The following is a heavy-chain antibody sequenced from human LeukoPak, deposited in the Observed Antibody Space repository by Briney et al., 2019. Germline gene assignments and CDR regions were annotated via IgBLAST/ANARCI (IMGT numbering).Heavy chain of an antibody. CDR3: ARRRDDSSGYYWYFDY. J-gene: IGHJ4*02. V-gene: IGHV4-39*01. Sequence: SETLPLTCTVSGGSISSSTHYWGWIRQPPGKGLEWIGSIYYSGSTYYNPSLKSRVTISVDTSKKQFSLKLSSVTAADTAVYYCARRRDDSSGYYWYFDYWGQGTLVTVSS. CDR1: GGSISSSTHY. CDR2: IYYSGST. D-gene: IGHD3-22*01.